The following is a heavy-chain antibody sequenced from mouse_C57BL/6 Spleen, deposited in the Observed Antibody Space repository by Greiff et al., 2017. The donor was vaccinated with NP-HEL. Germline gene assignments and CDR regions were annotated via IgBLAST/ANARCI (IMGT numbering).Heavy chain of an antibody. J-gene: IGHJ2*01. D-gene: IGHD1-1*02. CDR1: GFTFSSYG. V-gene: IGHV5-6*01. Sequence: EVQVVESEGDLVKPGGSLKLSCAASGFTFSSYGMSWVRQTPDKRLEWVATISSGGSYTYYPDSVKGRFTISRDNAKNTLYLQMSSLKSEDTAMYYCARRAGSVDYWGQGTTLTVSS. CDR3: ARRAGSVDY. CDR2: ISSGGSYT.